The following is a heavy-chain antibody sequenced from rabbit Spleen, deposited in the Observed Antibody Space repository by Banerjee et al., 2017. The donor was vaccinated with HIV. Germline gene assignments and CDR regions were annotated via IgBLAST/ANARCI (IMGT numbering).Heavy chain of an antibody. CDR3: VRDAGYGGYGDGNL. V-gene: IGHV1S7*01. J-gene: IGHJ4*01. D-gene: IGHD6-1*01. Sequence: QLEESGGGLVRRGGWLKLSCKASRFDFSTYSMSWVRQAPGKGLEWIGYIVPIFGVTYYANWVNGRFTISSHNAQNTLYLQLNSLTAADSATYFCVRDAGYGGYGDGNLWGPGTLVTVS. CDR1: RFDFSTYS. CDR2: IVPIFGVT.